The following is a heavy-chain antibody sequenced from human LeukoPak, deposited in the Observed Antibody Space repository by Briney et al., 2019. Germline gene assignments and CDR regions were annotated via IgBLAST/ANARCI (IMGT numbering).Heavy chain of an antibody. V-gene: IGHV1-69*04. CDR2: IIPILGIA. Sequence: SVKVSCKASGYTFTSYGISWVRQAPGQGLEWMGRIIPILGIANYAQKFQGRVTITADKSTSTAYMELSSLRSEDTAVYYCARGVPFGVVYYFDYWGQGTLVTVSS. D-gene: IGHD3-3*01. CDR1: GYTFTSYG. J-gene: IGHJ4*02. CDR3: ARGVPFGVVYYFDY.